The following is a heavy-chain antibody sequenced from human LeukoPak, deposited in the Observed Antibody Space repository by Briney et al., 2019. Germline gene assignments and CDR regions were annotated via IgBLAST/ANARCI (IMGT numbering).Heavy chain of an antibody. Sequence: GGSLRLSCAASGFTFSTYWMQWVRQAPGKGLVWVSHIKSDGSTTRYADSVKGRFTISRDNAKNTLYLQMNSLRAEDTAVYYCTRVFYHDSSDYWGQGALVTVSS. CDR2: IKSDGSTT. V-gene: IGHV3-74*01. D-gene: IGHD3-22*01. CDR3: TRVFYHDSSDY. CDR1: GFTFSTYW. J-gene: IGHJ4*02.